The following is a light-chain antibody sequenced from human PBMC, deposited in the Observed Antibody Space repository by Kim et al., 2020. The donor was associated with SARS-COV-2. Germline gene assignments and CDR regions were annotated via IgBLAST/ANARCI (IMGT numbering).Light chain of an antibody. CDR3: QSYDSSLSCSAL. Sequence: QSVLTQPPSVSGAPGQRVTVSCTGRNSNIGAGYDVHWYQQLPGTAPKLLIYGNNNRPSGVPDRFSGSKSGTSASLAITGLQAEDEADYYCQSYDSSLSCSALLGGVTQVTV. CDR2: GNN. J-gene: IGLJ3*02. V-gene: IGLV1-40*01. CDR1: NSNIGAGYD.